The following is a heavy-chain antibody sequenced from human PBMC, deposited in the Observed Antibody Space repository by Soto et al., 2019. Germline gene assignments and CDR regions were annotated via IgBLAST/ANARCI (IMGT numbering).Heavy chain of an antibody. V-gene: IGHV3-49*03. Sequence: GGSLRLSCTASGFTFGDYAMSWFRQAPGKGLEWVGFIRSKAYGGTTEYAASVKGRFTISGDDSKSIAYLQMNSLKTEDTAVYYCTRTHEWDDFWSGYYRPFDYWGQGTLVTVSS. D-gene: IGHD3-3*01. CDR2: IRSKAYGGTT. CDR1: GFTFGDYA. J-gene: IGHJ4*02. CDR3: TRTHEWDDFWSGYYRPFDY.